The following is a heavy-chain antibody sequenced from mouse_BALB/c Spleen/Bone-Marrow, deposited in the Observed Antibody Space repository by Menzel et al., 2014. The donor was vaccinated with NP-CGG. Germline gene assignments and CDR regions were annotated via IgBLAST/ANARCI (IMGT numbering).Heavy chain of an antibody. Sequence: QVQLQQSGAELMKPGASVKISCKATGYTFSRYWIEWVKQRPGHGLEWIGEILPGSGSTNYNEKFKGKATFTADTSSNTAYMQLSSLTSEDSAVYDCARNYGNYVWFANWGQGTLVTVSA. CDR2: ILPGSGST. CDR1: GYTFSRYW. V-gene: IGHV1-9*01. J-gene: IGHJ3*01. D-gene: IGHD2-1*01. CDR3: ARNYGNYVWFAN.